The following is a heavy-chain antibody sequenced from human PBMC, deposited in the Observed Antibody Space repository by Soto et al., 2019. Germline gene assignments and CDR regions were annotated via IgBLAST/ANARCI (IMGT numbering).Heavy chain of an antibody. CDR1: GGSISSYY. Sequence: QVQLQESGPGLVKPSETLSLTCTVSGGSISSYYWSWIRQPPGKGLEWIGYIYYSGSTNYNPSLKIRVTISVDTSKNQFSLKLSSVTAADTAVYYCARHYGYNYFDYWGQGTLVTVSS. J-gene: IGHJ4*02. CDR2: IYYSGST. D-gene: IGHD5-12*01. CDR3: ARHYGYNYFDY. V-gene: IGHV4-59*08.